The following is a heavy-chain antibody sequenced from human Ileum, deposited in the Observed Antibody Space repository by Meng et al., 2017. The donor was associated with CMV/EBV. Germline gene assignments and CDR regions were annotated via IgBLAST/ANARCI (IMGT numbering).Heavy chain of an antibody. V-gene: IGHV4-30-4*08. J-gene: IGHJ5*02. CDR1: GASISSGDYY. D-gene: IGHD6-13*01. CDR3: ARFRIAALGNLFDP. Sequence: VQLWQSGQGLVKTSQILCLSCTVSGASISSGDYYCSWIRQPSGKGLEWIGYIFFSGNTYYNPSLNNRVIISIATPRNQFSLKVDSVTAADPAVYYCARFRIAALGNLFDPWGHGTLVTVSS. CDR2: IFFSGNT.